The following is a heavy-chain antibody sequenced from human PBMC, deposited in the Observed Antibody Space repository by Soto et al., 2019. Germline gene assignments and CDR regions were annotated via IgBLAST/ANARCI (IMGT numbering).Heavy chain of an antibody. CDR3: ARFINDFWSAHIGGYYFDY. J-gene: IGHJ4*02. Sequence: SETLSLTCTVSGGSISSSSYYWGWIRQPPGKGLEWIGSIYYSGSTYYNPSLKSRVTISVDTSKNQFSLKRSSVTAPDTAVYYCARFINDFWSAHIGGYYFDYWGQGTLVTVSS. CDR2: IYYSGST. CDR1: GGSISSSSYY. D-gene: IGHD3-3*01. V-gene: IGHV4-39*01.